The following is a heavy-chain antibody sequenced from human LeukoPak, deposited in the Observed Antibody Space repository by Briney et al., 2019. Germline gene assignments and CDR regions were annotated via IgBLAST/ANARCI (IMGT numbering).Heavy chain of an antibody. CDR3: AELGITMIGGV. J-gene: IGHJ6*04. D-gene: IGHD3-10*02. CDR1: GFTFSSYA. CDR2: ISGSGGST. Sequence: GGSLRLSCAASGFTFSSYAMSWVRQAPGKGLEWASAISGSGGSTYYADSVKGRFTISRDNAKNSLYLQMNSLRAEDTAVYYCAELGITMIGGVWGKGTTVTTSS. V-gene: IGHV3-23*01.